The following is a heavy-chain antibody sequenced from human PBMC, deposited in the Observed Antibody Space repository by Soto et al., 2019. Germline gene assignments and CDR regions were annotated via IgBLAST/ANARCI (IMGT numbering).Heavy chain of an antibody. Sequence: SETLSLTCAVSGGSISSGGYSWSWIRQPPGKGMEWIGYIYHSGSTYYKQSHKSRVNISVDRSKNQFSLKLSSVTAADTAVYYCASGLVTTLHYWGQGTLVTVS. J-gene: IGHJ4*02. CDR3: ASGLVTTLHY. D-gene: IGHD4-17*01. V-gene: IGHV4-30-2*01. CDR2: IYHSGST. CDR1: GGSISSGGYS.